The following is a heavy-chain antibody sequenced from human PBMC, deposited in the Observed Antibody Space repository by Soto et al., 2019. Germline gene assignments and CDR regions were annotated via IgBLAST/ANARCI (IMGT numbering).Heavy chain of an antibody. V-gene: IGHV4-31*01. J-gene: IGHJ4*02. Sequence: QVQLQEAGPGLVKPSQTLSLTCTVSRGAINIGGYYWSWIRQHPGKGLEWIGYIHHSGSTYYNPYLKSLLTTSVDTSNNQISPNLTSVTAADTAVYYCGGGDGYYTRYWGQGTPVTVSS. CDR1: RGAINIGGYY. CDR3: GGGDGYYTRY. CDR2: IHHSGST. D-gene: IGHD3-3*01.